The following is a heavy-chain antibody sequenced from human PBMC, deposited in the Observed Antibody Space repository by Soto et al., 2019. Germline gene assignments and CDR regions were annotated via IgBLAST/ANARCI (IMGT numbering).Heavy chain of an antibody. V-gene: IGHV3-33*01. D-gene: IGHD3-10*01. CDR3: ARDAYLGSGSYAY. Sequence: PGGSLRLSCAASGFTFSSYGMHWVRQAPGKGLEWVALMWYDGSNKNYADSVKGRFTISRDNSKNTLYLQMNSLRAEDTAVYYCARDAYLGSGSYAYWGQGTLVTVSS. CDR1: GFTFSSYG. J-gene: IGHJ4*02. CDR2: MWYDGSNK.